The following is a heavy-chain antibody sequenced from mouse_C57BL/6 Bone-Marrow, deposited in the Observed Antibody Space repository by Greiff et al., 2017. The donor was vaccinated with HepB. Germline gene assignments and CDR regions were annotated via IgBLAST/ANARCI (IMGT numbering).Heavy chain of an antibody. D-gene: IGHD1-1*01. CDR3: ARGRELLLRWVY. V-gene: IGHV1-64*01. CDR2: IHPNSGST. CDR1: GYTFTSYW. J-gene: IGHJ3*01. Sequence: QVQLKQSGAELVKPGASVKLSCKASGYTFTSYWMHWVKQRPGQGLEWIGMIHPNSGSTNYNEKFKSKATLTVDKSSSTAYMQLSSLTSEDSAVYYCARGRELLLRWVYWGQGTLVTVSA.